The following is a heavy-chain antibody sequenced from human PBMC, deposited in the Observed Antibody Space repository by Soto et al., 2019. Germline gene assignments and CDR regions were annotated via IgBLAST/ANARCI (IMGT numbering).Heavy chain of an antibody. J-gene: IGHJ6*02. D-gene: IGHD2-21*02. V-gene: IGHV2-5*02. CDR1: GFSLNTGGLG. Sequence: QITLKESGPTLVKPTQTLTLTCTFSGFSLNTGGLGVGWIRQPPGKALEWLALIYWDDDKRYSPSLKSRLSITKEHPKHPVVPTITNMDPWGKATYFCAQSRGGGDCPRSYSSHHYYRMDGWGQGNPVNRSS. CDR2: IYWDDDK. CDR3: AQSRGGGDCPRSYSSHHYYRMDG.